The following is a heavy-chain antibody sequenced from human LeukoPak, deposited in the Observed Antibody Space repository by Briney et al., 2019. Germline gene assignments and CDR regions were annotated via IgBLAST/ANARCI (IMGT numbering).Heavy chain of an antibody. V-gene: IGHV3-30*01. CDR1: GFTFSSYA. Sequence: GSLRLSCAASGFTFSSYAMHWVRQAPGKGLEWVAVISYDGGNKYYADSVKGRFTISRDNSKNTLYLQMNSLRAEDTAVYYCATGITGTTDYWGQGTLVTVSS. CDR2: ISYDGGNK. CDR3: ATGITGTTDY. D-gene: IGHD1-7*01. J-gene: IGHJ4*02.